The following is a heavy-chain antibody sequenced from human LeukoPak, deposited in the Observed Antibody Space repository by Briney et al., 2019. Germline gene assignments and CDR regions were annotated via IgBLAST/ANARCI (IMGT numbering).Heavy chain of an antibody. CDR2: ISSDRIAT. CDR1: GFTFSSYA. CDR3: AKDAGGDSFFDY. Sequence: AGGSLRLSCAASGFTFSSYAMAWVRQAPRKGLQCVFTISSDRIATNYTGPLKGRFTISRDNPKNTLYLQMHSLTAEDTALYYWAKDAGGDSFFDYWGQGTLVTVSS. J-gene: IGHJ4*02. D-gene: IGHD1-1*01. V-gene: IGHV3-23*01.